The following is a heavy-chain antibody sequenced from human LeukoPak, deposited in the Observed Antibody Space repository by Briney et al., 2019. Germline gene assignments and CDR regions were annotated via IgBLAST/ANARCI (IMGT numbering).Heavy chain of an antibody. CDR1: GGTFSSYD. V-gene: IGHV1-69*13. D-gene: IGHD3-3*01. J-gene: IGHJ6*03. Sequence: ASVKVSCKASGGTFSSYDISWVRQAPGQGLEWMGGIIPIFGTANYAQKFQGRVTITADESTSTAYMELSSLRSEDTAVYYCARAERITIFGVVTPGYYDYMDVWGKGTTVTVSS. CDR3: ARAERITIFGVVTPGYYDYMDV. CDR2: IIPIFGTA.